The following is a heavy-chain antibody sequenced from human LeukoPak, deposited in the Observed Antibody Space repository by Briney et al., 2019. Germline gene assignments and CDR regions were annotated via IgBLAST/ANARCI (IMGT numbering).Heavy chain of an antibody. CDR2: INPNSGST. V-gene: IGHV1-2*02. CDR1: GYTLTDYY. D-gene: IGHD1-1*01. J-gene: IGHJ4*02. CDR3: ARVLFWNDRLFYFDY. Sequence: ASVKVSCKASGYTLTDYYMHWVRQVPGQGLQWMGWINPNSGSTNYAQKFQGRVTMTRDTSISTAYMELSRLISDDTGVYYCARVLFWNDRLFYFDYWGQGTLVTVSS.